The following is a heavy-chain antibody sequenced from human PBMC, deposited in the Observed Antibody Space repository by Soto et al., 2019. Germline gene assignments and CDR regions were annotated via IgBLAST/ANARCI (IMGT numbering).Heavy chain of an antibody. Sequence: QVQLQESGPGLVKPSETLSLTCTVSGGSISGGIYYWSWVRQSPGKGLEWIGYIFHCGSTFYNLSLGSRVTISVDTSKNQFSLRLSSVTAADTAVYYCAREIIPLTTDWYFDLWGRGTLVTVSS. CDR2: IFHCGST. V-gene: IGHV4-30-4*01. D-gene: IGHD4-17*01. CDR3: AREIIPLTTDWYFDL. CDR1: GGSISGGIYY. J-gene: IGHJ2*01.